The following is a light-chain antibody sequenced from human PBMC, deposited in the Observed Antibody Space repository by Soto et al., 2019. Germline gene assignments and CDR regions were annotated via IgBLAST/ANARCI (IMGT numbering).Light chain of an antibody. CDR2: DVS. J-gene: IGLJ1*01. Sequence: QSALTQPRSVSGSPGQSVTISCTGTSSDVGGYNYVSWYQQHPGKAPKLMIYDVSKRPSGVPDRFSGSKSGNTASLTISGLQAEDEGDYYCCSYADGSIYFFGTGTKVTAL. CDR1: SSDVGGYNY. CDR3: CSYADGSIYF. V-gene: IGLV2-11*01.